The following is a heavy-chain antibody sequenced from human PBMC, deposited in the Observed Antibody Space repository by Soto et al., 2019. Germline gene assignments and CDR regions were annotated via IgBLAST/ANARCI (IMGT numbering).Heavy chain of an antibody. CDR2: IYYSGST. CDR3: ALRRNTCGSEPSNGFDA. CDR1: GDSISSGGYY. D-gene: IGHD6-25*01. Sequence: PSETLSLTCTVSGDSISSGGYYWSWIRQHPEKGLEWIGYIYYSGSTYYNPSLKSRVTISVDTSNNQFSLKLSSVTAADTAVYYYALRRNTCGSEPSNGFDAWGQGTTVTVSS. V-gene: IGHV4-31*03. J-gene: IGHJ5*02.